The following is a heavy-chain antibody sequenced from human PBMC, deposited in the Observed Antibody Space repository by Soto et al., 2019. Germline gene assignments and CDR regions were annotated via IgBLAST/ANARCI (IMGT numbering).Heavy chain of an antibody. Sequence: SVKVSCKASGATFSSYAISWVRQAPGQGLEWMGGIIPIFGTANYAQKFQGRVTITADKSTSTAYMELSSLRSEDTAVYYCASSPYHYASSGYTHPQIDYCGQGNLVPVS. J-gene: IGHJ4*02. CDR3: ASSPYHYASSGYTHPQIDY. V-gene: IGHV1-69*06. CDR2: IIPIFGTA. CDR1: GATFSSYA. D-gene: IGHD3-22*01.